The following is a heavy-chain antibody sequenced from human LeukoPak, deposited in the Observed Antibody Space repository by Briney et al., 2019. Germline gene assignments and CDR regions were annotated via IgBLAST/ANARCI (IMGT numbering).Heavy chain of an antibody. CDR3: SRENGAFSPFGY. V-gene: IGHV4-4*02. CDR1: GGSITSTNW. CDR2: VFLSGLT. J-gene: IGHJ4*02. Sequence: KASETLSLTCGVSGGSITSTNWWSWLRQPPGQGLEWIGEVFLSGLTNYNPDLSSRVIMALDTSKNHLSLNLTSVTAADTAVYYCSRENGAFSPFGYWGQGTLVTVPS. D-gene: IGHD2-8*01.